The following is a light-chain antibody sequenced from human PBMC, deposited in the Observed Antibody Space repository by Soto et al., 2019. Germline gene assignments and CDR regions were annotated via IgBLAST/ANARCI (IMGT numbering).Light chain of an antibody. CDR2: KAS. V-gene: IGKV1-5*03. CDR3: QQSYRTPHT. CDR1: ESISRY. Sequence: DIPMTQSPSTLSASVGDRVTITCRASESISRYLAWYQQKPGKAPKLLIYKASSLESGVPSRFTGSGSGTEFTLTISSLQPDDFATYYCQQSYRTPHTFGQGTKLETK. J-gene: IGKJ2*01.